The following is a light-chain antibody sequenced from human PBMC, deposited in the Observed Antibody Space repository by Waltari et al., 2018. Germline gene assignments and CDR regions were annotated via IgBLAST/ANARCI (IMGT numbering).Light chain of an antibody. CDR1: QGISSY. J-gene: IGKJ2*01. CDR3: QQLNSYPPGT. V-gene: IGKV1-9*01. Sequence: DIQLTQSPSFLSASVGDRVTITCRASQGISSYLAWYRQKPGKAPKLLIYAASTLQSGVPSRFSGSGSGTEFTLTISSLQPEDFATYYCQQLNSYPPGTFGQGTKLEIK. CDR2: AAS.